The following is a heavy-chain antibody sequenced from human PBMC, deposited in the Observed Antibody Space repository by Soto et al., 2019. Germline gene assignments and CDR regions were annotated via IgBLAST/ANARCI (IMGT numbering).Heavy chain of an antibody. CDR2: IYTSGST. D-gene: IGHD3-22*01. CDR3: ARVGPWVPYYYDSSPYTFETWFDP. V-gene: IGHV4-4*07. Sequence: SETLSLTCTVSGGSISSYYWSWIRQPAGKGLEWIGRIYTSGSTNYNPSLKSRVTMSVDTSKNQFSLKLSSGTAADTAVYYCARVGPWVPYYYDSSPYTFETWFDPWGQGTLVTV. CDR1: GGSISSYY. J-gene: IGHJ5*02.